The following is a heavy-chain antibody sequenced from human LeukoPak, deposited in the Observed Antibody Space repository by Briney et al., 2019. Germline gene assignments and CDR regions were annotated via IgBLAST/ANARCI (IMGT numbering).Heavy chain of an antibody. D-gene: IGHD3-16*01. V-gene: IGHV1-2*02. J-gene: IGHJ6*03. Sequence: ASVKVSCKASGYTFTGYYMHWVRQAPGQGLEWMGWINPNSGGTNYAQKFQGRVTMTRDTSISTAYMELSRLRSDDTAVYYCARGGGGSGHYYYYYYMDVWGKGTTVTVSS. CDR3: ARGGGGSGHYYYYYYMDV. CDR1: GYTFTGYY. CDR2: INPNSGGT.